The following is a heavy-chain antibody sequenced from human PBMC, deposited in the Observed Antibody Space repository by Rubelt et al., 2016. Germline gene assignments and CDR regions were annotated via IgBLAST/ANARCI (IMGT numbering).Heavy chain of an antibody. CDR2: INPNSGGT. D-gene: IGHD6-19*01. Sequence: QVQLVQSGAEVKKPGASVKVSCKASGYTFTGYYMHWVRQAPGQGLEWMGWINPNSGGTNYAQKFQGRVTMTRDTSISTAYRELSRLRSDDTAVYYCARGILGNSGWSSPGVEYWGQGTLVTVSS. V-gene: IGHV1-2*02. CDR3: ARGILGNSGWSSPGVEY. J-gene: IGHJ4*02. CDR1: GYTFTGYY.